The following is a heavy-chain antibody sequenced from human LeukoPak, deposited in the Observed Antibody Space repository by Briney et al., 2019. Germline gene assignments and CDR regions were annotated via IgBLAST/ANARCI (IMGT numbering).Heavy chain of an antibody. CDR1: GGSISRSRLY. CDR3: ARDGGHDATGMDV. Sequence: SETLSLTCTVSGGSISRSRLYWGWVRQPPGKGLEWIGSISYSGSTYYNPSLKSRVTISVDTSKNQFSLKVSSVTAADTAVYYCARDGGHDATGMDVWGQGTTVTVSS. J-gene: IGHJ6*02. V-gene: IGHV4-39*07. CDR2: ISYSGST. D-gene: IGHD3-16*01.